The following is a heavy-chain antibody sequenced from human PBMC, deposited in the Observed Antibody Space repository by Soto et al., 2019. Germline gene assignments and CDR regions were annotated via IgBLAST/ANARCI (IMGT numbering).Heavy chain of an antibody. V-gene: IGHV6-1*01. CDR3: ARAPPDFNSGSDS. CDR2: AYYRSRWQY. J-gene: IGHJ4*02. Sequence: SQTLSLTCAICGDSVSNNGATWNWIRQSPSRGLEWLGRAYYRSRWQYDYATSVRSRITIIPDTSKNQFSLQLTSVTPEDTAVYYCARAPPDFNSGSDSWGQGSLVTVSS. CDR1: GDSVSNNGAT. D-gene: IGHD1-26*01.